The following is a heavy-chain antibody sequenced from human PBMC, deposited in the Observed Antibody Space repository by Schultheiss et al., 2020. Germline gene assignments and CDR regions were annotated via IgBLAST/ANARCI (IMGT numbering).Heavy chain of an antibody. CDR1: GFTFSSYG. CDR2: IWYDGSNK. Sequence: GGSLRLSCAASGFTFSSYGMHWVRQAPGKGLEWVAVIWYDGSNKYYADSVKGRFTISRDNSKNTLYLQMNSLRAEDTAVYYCASSPSTSSGTARTRIDYWGQGTLVTVSS. CDR3: ASSPSTSSGTARTRIDY. V-gene: IGHV3-33*01. D-gene: IGHD2-15*01. J-gene: IGHJ4*02.